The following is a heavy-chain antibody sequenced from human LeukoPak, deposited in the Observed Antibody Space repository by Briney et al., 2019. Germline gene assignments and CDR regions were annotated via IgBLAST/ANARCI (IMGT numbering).Heavy chain of an antibody. CDR1: GYTFTSYA. J-gene: IGHJ4*02. CDR3: ARSSVVVPAAIDY. V-gene: IGHV1-18*01. D-gene: IGHD2-2*01. Sequence: GASVKVSCKASGYTFTSYAISWVRQAPGQGLEWMGWISAYNGNTNYAQKLQGRVTMTTDTSTSAAYMELRNLRSDDTAVYYCARSSVVVPAAIDYWGQGTLVTVSS. CDR2: ISAYNGNT.